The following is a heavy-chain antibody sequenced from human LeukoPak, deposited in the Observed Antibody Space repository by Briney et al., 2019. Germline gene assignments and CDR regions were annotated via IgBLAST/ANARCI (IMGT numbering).Heavy chain of an antibody. CDR1: GGSISSYY. CDR2: IYTSGRT. J-gene: IGHJ2*01. CDR3: AKSSSPRIYWHFDL. D-gene: IGHD6-6*01. Sequence: PSETLSLTCTVSGGSISSYYWSWIRQPAGKGLEWIGRIYTSGRTNYNPSLKSRVTMSVDTSKNQFSLKLSSVTAADTAVYYCAKSSSPRIYWHFDLWGRGTLVTVSS. V-gene: IGHV4-4*07.